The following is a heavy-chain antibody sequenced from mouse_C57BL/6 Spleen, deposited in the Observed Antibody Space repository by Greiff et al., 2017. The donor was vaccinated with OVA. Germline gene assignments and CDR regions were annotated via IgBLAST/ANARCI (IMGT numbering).Heavy chain of an antibody. J-gene: IGHJ1*03. CDR2: IYPGSGNT. D-gene: IGHD1-1*01. CDR1: GYSFPSYY. Sequence: QVQLKESGPELVKPGASVKISCKASGYSFPSYYIHWVKQRPGQGLEWIGWIYPGSGNTKYNEKFKGKATLTADTSSSTAYMQLSSLTSEDSAVYYCAGSRVYFDVWGTGTTVTVSS. CDR3: AGSRVYFDV. V-gene: IGHV1-66*01.